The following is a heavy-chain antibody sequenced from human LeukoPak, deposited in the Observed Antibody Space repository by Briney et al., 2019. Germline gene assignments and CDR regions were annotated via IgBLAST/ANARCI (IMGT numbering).Heavy chain of an antibody. D-gene: IGHD6-19*01. Sequence: GGSLRLSCAASGFTFSGSAMHWVRQASGKGLEWVGRIRSKANSYATAYAASVKGRFTISRDDSKNTAYLQMNSLKTEDTAVYHCTRGRQWLGRPLYYMDVWGKGPRSPSP. CDR1: GFTFSGSA. CDR2: IRSKANSYAT. V-gene: IGHV3-73*01. CDR3: TRGRQWLGRPLYYMDV. J-gene: IGHJ6*03.